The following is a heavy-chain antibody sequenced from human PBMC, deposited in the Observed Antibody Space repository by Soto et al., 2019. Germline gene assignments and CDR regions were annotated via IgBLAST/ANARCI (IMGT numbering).Heavy chain of an antibody. J-gene: IGHJ3*02. V-gene: IGHV3-33*01. D-gene: IGHD5-12*01. Sequence: QVQLVESGGGVVQPGRSLRLSCAASGFTFSSYGMHWVRQAPGKGLEWVAVIWYDGSNKYYADSVKGRFTISRDNSKNTLYLQMNSLRAEDTAVYYCARTSGYDFLSAFDIWGQGTMVTVSS. CDR3: ARTSGYDFLSAFDI. CDR1: GFTFSSYG. CDR2: IWYDGSNK.